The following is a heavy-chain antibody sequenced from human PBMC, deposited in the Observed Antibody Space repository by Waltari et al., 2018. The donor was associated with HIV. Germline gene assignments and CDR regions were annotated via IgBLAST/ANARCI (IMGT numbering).Heavy chain of an antibody. CDR3: ARRSGEYWYFDL. Sequence: QVQLQESGPGLVKPSETLSLTCTVSGYSISSGYYWGWIRQPPGKGLEWIGSMYHSGSTYYNPSLKSRVTTSVDTSKNQFSLKLSSVTAADTAVYYCARRSGEYWYFDLWGRGTLVTVSS. J-gene: IGHJ2*01. CDR2: MYHSGST. V-gene: IGHV4-38-2*02. D-gene: IGHD7-27*01. CDR1: GYSISSGYY.